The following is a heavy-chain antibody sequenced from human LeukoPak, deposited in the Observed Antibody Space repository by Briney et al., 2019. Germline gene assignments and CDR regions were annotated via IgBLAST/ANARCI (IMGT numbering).Heavy chain of an antibody. CDR2: IYSSGTT. CDR3: ARTYNGNSHFDY. V-gene: IGHV4-4*07. D-gene: IGHD4-23*01. Sequence: SETLSLTCTVSGGSICSYYWSWIWQPARQGKEWIGRIYSSGTTNYNPPLKSRVTMSVDTSKNQYSLRLSSMTAADTAVYYCARTYNGNSHFDYWGQGTLVTVSS. CDR1: GGSICSYY. J-gene: IGHJ4*02.